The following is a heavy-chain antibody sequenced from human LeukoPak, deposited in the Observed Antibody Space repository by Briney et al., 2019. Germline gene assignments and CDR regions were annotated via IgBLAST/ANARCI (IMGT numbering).Heavy chain of an antibody. Sequence: SETLSLTCTVSGGSISGSYWSWIRQPPGKGLEWIGYIHYSGSTDYNPSLKSRVTISADTSKNQFSLNLSSVTAADTAVYYCARVGRAYSSGYNDYWGQGTLVTVSS. CDR1: GGSISGSY. V-gene: IGHV4-59*01. CDR2: IHYSGST. J-gene: IGHJ4*02. CDR3: ARVGRAYSSGYNDY. D-gene: IGHD5-18*01.